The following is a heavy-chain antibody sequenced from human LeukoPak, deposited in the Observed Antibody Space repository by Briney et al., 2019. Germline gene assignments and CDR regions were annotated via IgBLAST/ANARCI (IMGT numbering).Heavy chain of an antibody. CDR2: IYHSGST. CDR1: GYSISSGYY. D-gene: IGHD4-17*01. J-gene: IGHJ5*02. V-gene: IGHV4-38-2*02. CDR3: ARVRGDYERGKWFDP. Sequence: SETLSLTCTVSGYSISSGYYWGWIRQPPGKGLEWIGSIYHSGSTYYNPSLKSRVTISVDTSKNQFSLKLSSVTAADTAVYYCARVRGDYERGKWFDPWGQGTLVTVSS.